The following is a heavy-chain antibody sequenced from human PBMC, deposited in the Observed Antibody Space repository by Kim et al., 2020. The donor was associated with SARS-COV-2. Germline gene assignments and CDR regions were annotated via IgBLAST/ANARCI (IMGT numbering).Heavy chain of an antibody. D-gene: IGHD3-22*01. CDR2: INTDTRIP. CDR1: GYTFTRSA. J-gene: IGHJ5*02. CDR3: ARVLNTNWLASDA. Sequence: ASVKVSCKASGYTFTRSAMTWVRQAPGQGFEWLGWINTDTRIPSYARGFTGRIAFSLDTSVDTAYLDISSLKTDDTATYFCARVLNTNWLASDAWGEVTLVRVSS. V-gene: IGHV7-4-1*02.